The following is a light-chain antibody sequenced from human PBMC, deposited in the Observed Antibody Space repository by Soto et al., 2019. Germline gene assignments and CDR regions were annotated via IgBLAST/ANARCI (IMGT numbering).Light chain of an antibody. CDR1: QSISSN. CDR3: QQYNAWRT. Sequence: EIVMTQSPDTLSVSPGERATLSCRASQSISSNFAWYQQKPGQAPRLLIYGASTRATGIPARFSGSGSGTEFTLTISSLQSEDFGVYYCQQYNAWRTFGQGTKVEIK. CDR2: GAS. V-gene: IGKV3-15*01. J-gene: IGKJ1*01.